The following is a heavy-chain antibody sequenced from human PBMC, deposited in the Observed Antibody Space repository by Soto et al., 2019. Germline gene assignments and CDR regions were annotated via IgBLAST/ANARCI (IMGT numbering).Heavy chain of an antibody. V-gene: IGHV1-18*01. J-gene: IGHJ5*02. D-gene: IGHD2-15*01. CDR2: ISAYNGNT. CDR1: GYTFTSYG. CDR3: ARDVVVVAADGWANWFDP. Sequence: QVQLVQSGAEVKKPGASVKVSCKASGYTFTSYGISWVRQAPGQGLERMGWISAYNGNTNYAQKLQGRVTMTTDTSTSTAYMELRSLRSDDTAVYYCARDVVVVAADGWANWFDPWGQGTLVTVSS.